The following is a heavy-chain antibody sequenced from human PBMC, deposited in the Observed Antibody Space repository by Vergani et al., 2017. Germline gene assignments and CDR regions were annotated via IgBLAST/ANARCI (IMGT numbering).Heavy chain of an antibody. V-gene: IGHV5-51*01. Sequence: EVQLVQSGAEVKKPGESLKISCKGSGYSFTSYWIGWVRQMPGKGLEWMGINYPGDSDTRYSPSFQGQVTISADKSISTAYLQWRSLKASDTAMYYCARSVGQVRGVIYNWFDPWGQGTLVTVSS. J-gene: IGHJ5*02. CDR1: GYSFTSYW. CDR2: NYPGDSDT. D-gene: IGHD3-10*01. CDR3: ARSVGQVRGVIYNWFDP.